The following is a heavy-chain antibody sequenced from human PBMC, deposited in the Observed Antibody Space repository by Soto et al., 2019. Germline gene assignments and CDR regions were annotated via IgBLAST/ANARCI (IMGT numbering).Heavy chain of an antibody. CDR1: GGSISSYY. D-gene: IGHD5-18*01. Sequence: PSETLSLTCTASGGSISSYYWSWIRQPPGKGLEWIGYIYYSGSTNYNPSLKSRVTISVDTSKNQFSLKLSSVTAADTAVYYCARELWANDVFDIWGQVTMVTVS. J-gene: IGHJ3*02. CDR3: ARELWANDVFDI. V-gene: IGHV4-59*01. CDR2: IYYSGST.